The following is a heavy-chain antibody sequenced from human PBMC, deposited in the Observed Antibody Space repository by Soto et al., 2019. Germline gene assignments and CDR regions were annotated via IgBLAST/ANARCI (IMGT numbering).Heavy chain of an antibody. CDR3: ARGGYCSSTSCYHYYYYYGMDV. D-gene: IGHD2-2*01. CDR2: INHSGST. J-gene: IGHJ6*02. CDR1: GGSFSGYY. Sequence: SETLSLTCAVYGGSFSGYYWSWIRQPPGKGLEWIGEINHSGSTNYNPSLKSRVTISVDTSKNQFSLKLSSATAADTAVYYCARGGYCSSTSCYHYYYYYGMDVWGQGTTVTVSS. V-gene: IGHV4-34*01.